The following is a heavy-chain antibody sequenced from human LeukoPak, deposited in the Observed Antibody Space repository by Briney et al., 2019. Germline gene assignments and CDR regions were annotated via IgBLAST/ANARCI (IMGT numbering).Heavy chain of an antibody. CDR2: INPNSGGT. J-gene: IGHJ4*02. CDR1: GYTFTDYS. D-gene: IGHD6-6*01. Sequence: ASVKVSCKASGYTFTDYSMHWVRQAPGQGLEWMGWINPNSGGTDYVQKFQGRVTMTRVTSISAAYLEVTRLTSDDTAVYFCVRDMIAAAGAGGWGQGTLVTVSS. V-gene: IGHV1-2*02. CDR3: VRDMIAAAGAGG.